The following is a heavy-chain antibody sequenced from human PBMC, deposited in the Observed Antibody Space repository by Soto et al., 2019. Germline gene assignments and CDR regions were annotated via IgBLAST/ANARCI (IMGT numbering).Heavy chain of an antibody. V-gene: IGHV3-9*01. CDR2: ISWNSGSI. CDR3: AKDSPGYSSSWRYYYYGMDV. D-gene: IGHD6-13*01. CDR1: GFTFDDYA. Sequence: LRLSCAASGFTFDDYAMHWVRQAPGKGLEWVSGISWNSGSIGYADSVKGRFTISRDNAKNSLYLQMNSLRAEDTALYYCAKDSPGYSSSWRYYYYGMDVWGQGTTVTVSS. J-gene: IGHJ6*02.